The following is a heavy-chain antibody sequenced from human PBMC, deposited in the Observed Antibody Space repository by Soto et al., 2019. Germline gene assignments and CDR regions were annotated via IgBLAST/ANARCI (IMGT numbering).Heavy chain of an antibody. V-gene: IGHV1-46*01. J-gene: IGHJ6*02. CDR1: GYTFTSYY. CDR2: INPSGGST. D-gene: IGHD3-3*01. Sequence: QVQLVQSGAEVKKPGASVKVSCKASGYTFTSYYMHWVRQAPGQGLEWMGIINPSGGSTSYAQKFQGSVTITRDPSTSTGYLELSSLRSEATAVYYCASAFWCGSHDGMDVWGQGTTVTVSS. CDR3: ASAFWCGSHDGMDV.